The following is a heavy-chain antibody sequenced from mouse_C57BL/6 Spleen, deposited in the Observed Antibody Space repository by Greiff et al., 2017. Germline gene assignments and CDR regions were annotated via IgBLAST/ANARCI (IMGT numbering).Heavy chain of an antibody. CDR1: GYTFTSYW. V-gene: IGHV1-69*01. CDR2: IDPSDSYT. Sequence: VQLQQSGAELVMPGASVKLSCKASGYTFTSYWMHWVKQRPVQGLEWIGKIDPSDSYTNYNQKFKGKSTLTVDTSSSTAYMQLSSLTSEDSAVDYCGTGGDEAWFAYWGQGTLVTVSA. CDR3: GTGGDEAWFAY. J-gene: IGHJ3*01.